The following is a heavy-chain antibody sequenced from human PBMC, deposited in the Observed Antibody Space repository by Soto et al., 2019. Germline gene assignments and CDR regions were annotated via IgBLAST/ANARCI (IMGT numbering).Heavy chain of an antibody. CDR1: GDSVSSNGAC. D-gene: IGHD2-15*01. V-gene: IGHV6-1*01. CDR3: AKVHSTAGTCLDRLDF. Sequence: SQTLSLTCVISGDSVSSNGACWNWIRQSPSRGLQWLGRIYYRSKWFHDYAASVESRMAINPDTSRNQFSLQLNYVTPEDTAVYYCAKVHSTAGTCLDRLDFWGQGTTVTVSS. CDR2: IYYRSKWFH. J-gene: IGHJ6*02.